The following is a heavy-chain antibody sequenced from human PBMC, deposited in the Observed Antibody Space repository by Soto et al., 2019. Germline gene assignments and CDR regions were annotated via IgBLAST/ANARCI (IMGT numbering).Heavy chain of an antibody. CDR1: GFTFDDYG. D-gene: IGHD1-7*01. CDR3: AKDSLPYNWNYGGLVFDP. V-gene: IGHV3-9*01. J-gene: IGHJ5*02. CDR2: ISWNSGSI. Sequence: EVQLVESGGGLVQPGTSLRLSCAASGFTFDDYGMHWVRQVPGKGLEWVSGISWNSGSIGYADSVKGRFTISRDNAKNSLYLQMNSLRAEDTALYYCAKDSLPYNWNYGGLVFDPWGQGTLVTVSS.